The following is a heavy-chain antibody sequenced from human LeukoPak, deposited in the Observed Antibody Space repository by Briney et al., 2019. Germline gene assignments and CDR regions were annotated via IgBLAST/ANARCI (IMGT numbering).Heavy chain of an antibody. D-gene: IGHD5-12*01. CDR3: VGGSGGNGYGYWGDN. Sequence: PGKSLRLSCAASGLTFRNYGMHWVRKAPGKGLEWVAVIWYDGNEKHYVDSVKGRFTISRDNFKNTLYLQMNSLRADDSAVYYCVGGSGGNGYGYWGDNWGQGTLVTVSS. CDR1: GLTFRNYG. J-gene: IGHJ4*02. V-gene: IGHV3-33*08. CDR2: IWYDGNEK.